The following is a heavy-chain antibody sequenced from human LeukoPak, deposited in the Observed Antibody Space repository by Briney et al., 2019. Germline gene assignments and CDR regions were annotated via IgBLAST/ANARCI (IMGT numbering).Heavy chain of an antibody. V-gene: IGHV4-61*02. D-gene: IGHD6-19*01. CDR3: ARDRDPRYSSGYFTH. J-gene: IGHJ4*02. Sequence: NPSQTLSLTCTVSGGSISSGSYYWSWIRQPAGKGLEWIGRIYTSGSTNYNPSLKSRVTMSVDTPKNQFSLQLGSVTAADTAVYYCARDRDPRYSSGYFTHWGQGILVTVSS. CDR1: GGSISSGSYY. CDR2: IYTSGST.